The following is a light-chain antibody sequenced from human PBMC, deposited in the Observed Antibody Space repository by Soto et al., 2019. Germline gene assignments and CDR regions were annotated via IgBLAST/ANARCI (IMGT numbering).Light chain of an antibody. Sequence: QSVLTQPASVSGSPGQSITISCTGTSSDVGSYNLVSWYQQHPGKAPKLMIYEGSKRPSGVSNRFSGSKSGSTASLTISGLQAEDEADYYCCSYAGSSTLVFGGGTQLTVL. CDR3: CSYAGSSTLV. J-gene: IGLJ7*01. CDR1: SSDVGSYNL. CDR2: EGS. V-gene: IGLV2-23*01.